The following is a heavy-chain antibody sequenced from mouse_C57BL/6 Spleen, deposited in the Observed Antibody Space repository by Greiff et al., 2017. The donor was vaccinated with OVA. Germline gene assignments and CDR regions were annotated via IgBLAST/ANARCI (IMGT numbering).Heavy chain of an antibody. J-gene: IGHJ1*03. Sequence: EVQLVESGAELVRPGASVKLSCTASGFNIKDDYMHWVKQRPEQGLEWIGWIDPENGDTEYASKFQGKATITADTSSNTAYLQLSSLTSEDTAVYYVSISPVVARYFDVWGTGTTVTVSS. CDR2: IDPENGDT. CDR3: SISPVVARYFDV. V-gene: IGHV14-4*01. D-gene: IGHD1-1*01. CDR1: GFNIKDDY.